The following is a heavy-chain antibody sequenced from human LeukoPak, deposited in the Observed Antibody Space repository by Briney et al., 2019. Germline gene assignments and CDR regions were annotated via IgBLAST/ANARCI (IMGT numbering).Heavy chain of an antibody. CDR2: IYTSGST. CDR3: ARDPGPYGDYGWFDP. V-gene: IGHV4-4*07. CDR1: GGSISSYY. D-gene: IGHD4-17*01. Sequence: KTSETLSLTXTVSGGSISSYYWSWIRQPAGKGVEWIGHIYTSGSTNYNPSLKSRVTMSVDTSKNQFSLKLSSVTAADTAVYYCARDPGPYGDYGWFDPWGQGTLVTVSS. J-gene: IGHJ5*02.